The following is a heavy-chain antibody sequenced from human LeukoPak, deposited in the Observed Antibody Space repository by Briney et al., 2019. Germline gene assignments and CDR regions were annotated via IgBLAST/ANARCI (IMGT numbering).Heavy chain of an antibody. J-gene: IGHJ4*02. CDR2: IYSGGST. Sequence: PGGSLRLSCAASGFTFSSNYMSWVRQAPGKGLEWVSVIYSGGSTYYADSVKGRFTISRDNSKNTLYLQVNSLRAEDTAVYYCARDSSIAACFDYWGQGTLVTVSS. D-gene: IGHD6-6*01. CDR3: ARDSSIAACFDY. CDR1: GFTFSSNY. V-gene: IGHV3-66*01.